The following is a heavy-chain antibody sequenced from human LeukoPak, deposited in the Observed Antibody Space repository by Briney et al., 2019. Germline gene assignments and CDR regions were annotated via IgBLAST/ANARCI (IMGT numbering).Heavy chain of an antibody. CDR1: GFTFSSYE. D-gene: IGHD3-22*01. CDR3: ARDPVWRKSVVSNYLDY. CDR2: ISSSGSTI. V-gene: IGHV3-48*03. Sequence: GGSLRLSCAASGFTFSSYEMNWVRQAPGKGLEWVSYISSSGSTIYYADSVKGRFTISRDNAKNSLYLQMNSLRAEDTAVYYCARDPVWRKSVVSNYLDYWGQGTLVTVSS. J-gene: IGHJ4*02.